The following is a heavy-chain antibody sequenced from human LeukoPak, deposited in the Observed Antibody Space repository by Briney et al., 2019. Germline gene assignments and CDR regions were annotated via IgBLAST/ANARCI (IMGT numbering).Heavy chain of an antibody. CDR1: GFTFSTYG. CDR3: AKDPFFDY. CDR2: IRNDGSNK. J-gene: IGHJ4*02. V-gene: IGHV3-30*02. Sequence: GGSLRLSCAASGFTFSTYGMHWVRQAPGKGLEWVAFIRNDGSNKYYADSVKGRFTISRDNSKNTLYLQMNSLRADDTALYYCAKDPFFDYWGQGTLVTVSS.